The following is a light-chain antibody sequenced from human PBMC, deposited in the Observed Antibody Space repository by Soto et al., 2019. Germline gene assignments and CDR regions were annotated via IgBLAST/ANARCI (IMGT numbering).Light chain of an antibody. CDR3: SSYTSSSLYV. V-gene: IGLV2-14*01. CDR2: EVS. Sequence: QSALTQPASVSGSPGQSITISCTGTSSDVGGYNYVSWYQQHPGKAPKLMIYEVSNRPSGVSNRFSGSKSGNTASLTISGLHAEDEADYYCSSYTSSSLYVFGNGTKSPS. J-gene: IGLJ1*01. CDR1: SSDVGGYNY.